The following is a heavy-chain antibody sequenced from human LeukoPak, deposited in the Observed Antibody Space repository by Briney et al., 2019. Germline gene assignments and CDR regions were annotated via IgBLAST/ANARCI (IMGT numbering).Heavy chain of an antibody. D-gene: IGHD3-16*01. Sequence: SETLSLTCTVSGGSISSGSYYWSWIRQPAGKGLEWIGRIYTSGSTNYNPSLKSRVTISVDTSKNQFSLKLSSVTAADTAVYYCAREVRGYYFDYWGQGALVTVSS. CDR2: IYTSGST. V-gene: IGHV4-61*02. J-gene: IGHJ4*02. CDR1: GGSISSGSYY. CDR3: AREVRGYYFDY.